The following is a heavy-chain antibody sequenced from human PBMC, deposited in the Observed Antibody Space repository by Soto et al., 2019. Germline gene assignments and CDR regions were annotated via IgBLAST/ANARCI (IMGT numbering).Heavy chain of an antibody. Sequence: QVQLVQSGAEVKKPGSSVKVSCKASGGTFSSYAISWVRQAPGQGLEWMGGIIPIFGTANYAQKFQGRVTITADESTSTAYMELSSLRSDYTAVYYCARDRLHLMTTVASLFDYWGQGTLVTVSS. D-gene: IGHD4-17*01. J-gene: IGHJ4*02. CDR1: GGTFSSYA. CDR3: ARDRLHLMTTVASLFDY. V-gene: IGHV1-69*01. CDR2: IIPIFGTA.